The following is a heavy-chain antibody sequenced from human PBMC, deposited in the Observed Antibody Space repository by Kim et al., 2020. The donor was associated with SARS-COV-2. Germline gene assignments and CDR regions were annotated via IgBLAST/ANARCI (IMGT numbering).Heavy chain of an antibody. D-gene: IGHD4-17*01. Sequence: GGSLRLSCTASGFTFGDYAMSWVRQAPGKGLEWVGFIRSKAYGGTTEYAASVKGRFTISRDDSKSIAYLQMNSLKTEDTAVYYCTSDTDYGEDLGPPYGMDVWGQGTTVTVSS. CDR3: TSDTDYGEDLGPPYGMDV. CDR2: IRSKAYGGTT. V-gene: IGHV3-49*04. CDR1: GFTFGDYA. J-gene: IGHJ6*02.